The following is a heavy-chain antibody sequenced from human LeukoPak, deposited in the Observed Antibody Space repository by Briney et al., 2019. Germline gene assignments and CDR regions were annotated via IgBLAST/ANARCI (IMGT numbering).Heavy chain of an antibody. CDR2: ISSGSNTI. D-gene: IGHD3-10*01. V-gene: IGHV3-48*01. CDR3: ARVPWFGEPNSGGDSGY. CDR1: GFTFSSYA. J-gene: IGHJ4*02. Sequence: GSLRLSCAASGFTFSSYAMSWVRQAPGKGLEWVSYISSGSNTIYYADSVKGRFTISRDNAKNSLYLQMNSLRAEDTAVYYCARVPWFGEPNSGGDSGYWGQGTLVTVS.